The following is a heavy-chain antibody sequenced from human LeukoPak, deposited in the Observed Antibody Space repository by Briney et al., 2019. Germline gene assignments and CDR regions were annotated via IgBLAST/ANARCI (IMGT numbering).Heavy chain of an antibody. CDR3: ASPNTRRSSLYFFDI. Sequence: PGESLKISCKDSGDSFSSKWIGWVRQMPGKGLEWMGIIYPGNFDTRYSPSFQGHVTISVDKSINTAYLQWSSLKASDTARYYCASPNTRRSSLYFFDIWGQGTMVTVSS. CDR1: GDSFSSKW. J-gene: IGHJ3*02. CDR2: IYPGNFDT. V-gene: IGHV5-51*01. D-gene: IGHD3-9*01.